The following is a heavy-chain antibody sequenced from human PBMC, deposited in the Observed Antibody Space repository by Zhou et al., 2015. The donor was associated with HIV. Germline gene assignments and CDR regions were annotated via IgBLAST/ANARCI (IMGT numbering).Heavy chain of an antibody. Sequence: QVQLVQSGAEVKKPGSTVTVSCKASGGTFSSYAISWVRQAPGQGLEWMGGIIPIFGTANYAQKFQGRVTITADESTSTAYMELSSLRSEDTAVYYCALGNCSSTSCHYYYYYYGMDVWGQGTTVTVSS. CDR3: ALGNCSSTSCHYYYYYYGMDV. V-gene: IGHV1-69*01. D-gene: IGHD2-2*01. CDR2: IIPIFGTA. J-gene: IGHJ6*02. CDR1: GGTFSSYA.